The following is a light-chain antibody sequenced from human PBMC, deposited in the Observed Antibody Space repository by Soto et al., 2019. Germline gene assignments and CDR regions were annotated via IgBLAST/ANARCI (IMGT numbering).Light chain of an antibody. CDR1: SSDVGGYNY. J-gene: IGLJ2*01. CDR3: SSFGGNNNLV. Sequence: QSVLTQPPSASGSPGQSVTISCTGTSSDVGGYNYVSWYQQHPGKAPKLMISEVSKRPSGVPDRFSGSKSGNTASLTVSGLQAEDEADYCCSSFGGNNNLVFGGGTKLTVL. V-gene: IGLV2-8*01. CDR2: EVS.